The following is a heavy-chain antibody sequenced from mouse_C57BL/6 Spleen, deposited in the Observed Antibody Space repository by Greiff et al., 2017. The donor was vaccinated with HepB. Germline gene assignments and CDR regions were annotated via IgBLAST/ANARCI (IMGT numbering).Heavy chain of an antibody. CDR1: GYTFTSYG. J-gene: IGHJ4*01. D-gene: IGHD1-1*01. V-gene: IGHV1-81*01. CDR2: IYPRSGNT. CDR3: ARMEYGSSYLYAMDY. Sequence: VQLQQSGAELARPGASVKLSCKASGYTFTSYGISWVKQRTGQGLEWIGEIYPRSGNTYYNEKFKGKATLTADKSSSTACMELRSLTSEDSAVYFCARMEYGSSYLYAMDYWGQRTSVTVSS.